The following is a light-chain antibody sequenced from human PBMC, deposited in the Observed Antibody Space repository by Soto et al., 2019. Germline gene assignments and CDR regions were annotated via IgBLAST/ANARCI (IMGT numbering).Light chain of an antibody. CDR2: AAS. Sequence: AIRMTQSPSSFSACTGDRVTITFRASQGISSYLAWYQQKPGKAPKLLIYAASTLQSGVPSRFSGSGSGTDFTLTISCLQSEDFATYYCQQYYSYPPTFGQGTKVDIK. CDR3: QQYYSYPPT. J-gene: IGKJ1*01. CDR1: QGISSY. V-gene: IGKV1-8*01.